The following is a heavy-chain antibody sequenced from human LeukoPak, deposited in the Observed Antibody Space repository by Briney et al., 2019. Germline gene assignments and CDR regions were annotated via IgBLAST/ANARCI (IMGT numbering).Heavy chain of an antibody. CDR2: INHSGYT. CDR1: GVSFDAYY. CDR3: TRMIRGHDY. Sequence: SETLSLTCAVSGVSFDAYYWSWVRQTPGKGLEWIGEINHSGYTNDSPSLKSRVTLSIDTSRKQFSLNLRSVTVADTGIYYCTRMIRGHDYWGRGTLVTVSS. V-gene: IGHV4-34*01. D-gene: IGHD3-22*01. J-gene: IGHJ4*02.